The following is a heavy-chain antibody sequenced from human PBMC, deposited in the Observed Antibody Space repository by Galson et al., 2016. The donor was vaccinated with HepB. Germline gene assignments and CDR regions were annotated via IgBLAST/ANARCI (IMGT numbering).Heavy chain of an antibody. CDR1: GVPLNEYY. V-gene: IGHV4-34*01. CDR3: ALYYGNPLEDY. D-gene: IGHD3-16*01. Sequence: ETLSLTCVVDGVPLNEYYWNWLRQFPGKGLEWIGDVRHVGAPTYNPSLESRVTISIDTSNKQFSLHLTSVTAADTASYYCALYYGNPLEDYWGQGTPVTVSS. CDR2: VRHVGAP. J-gene: IGHJ4*02.